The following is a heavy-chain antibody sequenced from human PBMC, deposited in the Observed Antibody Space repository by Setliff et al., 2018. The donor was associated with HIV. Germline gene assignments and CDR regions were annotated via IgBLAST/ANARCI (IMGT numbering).Heavy chain of an antibody. J-gene: IGHJ4*02. CDR2: ISGRSLHI. CDR1: GFTFDSYS. V-gene: IGHV3-21*01. Sequence: GESLTISCAASGFTFDSYSMNWVRQAPGKGLEWVASISGRSLHIYYADSVKGRFIISRDNPKNSLYLQMNSLKAEDTAVYYCARDGSIVATPLLDSWGQGTLVTVSS. CDR3: ARDGSIVATPLLDS. D-gene: IGHD5-12*01.